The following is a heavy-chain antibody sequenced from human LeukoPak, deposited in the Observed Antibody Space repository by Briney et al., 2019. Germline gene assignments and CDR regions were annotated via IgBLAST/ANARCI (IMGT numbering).Heavy chain of an antibody. CDR1: GYKFTSYW. CDR2: IDPSDSYT. D-gene: IGHD5-18*01. J-gene: IGHJ4*02. V-gene: IGHV5-10-1*01. Sequence: GESLRISCKGSGYKFTSYWINWVREMPGKGLEWMGRIDPSDSYTMYSPSFQGHVTISADKSISTAYLQWSSLKASDSAMYYCARVLGYSYGWNYWGQGTLVTVSS. CDR3: ARVLGYSYGWNY.